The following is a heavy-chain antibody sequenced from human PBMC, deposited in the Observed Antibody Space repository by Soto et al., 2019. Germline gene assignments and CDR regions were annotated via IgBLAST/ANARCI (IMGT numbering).Heavy chain of an antibody. CDR1: GYTFTSYD. V-gene: IGHV1-8*01. CDR2: MNPNSGNT. Sequence: ASVKVSCKASGYTFTSYDINWVRQATGQGLEWMGWMNPNSGNTGYAQKLQGRVTMTRNTSISTAYMELSSLRSEDTAVYYCARACGGSCYDEFDYWGQGTPVTVSS. D-gene: IGHD2-15*01. J-gene: IGHJ4*02. CDR3: ARACGGSCYDEFDY.